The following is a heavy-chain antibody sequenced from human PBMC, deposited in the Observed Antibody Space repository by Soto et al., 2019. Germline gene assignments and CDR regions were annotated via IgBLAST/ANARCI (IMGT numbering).Heavy chain of an antibody. CDR3: ARGGYSGYDVRVRGERPLFDC. V-gene: IGHV4-59*01. CDR2: SYYSGST. Sequence: QVQLQESGPGLVKPSETLSLTCTVSGGSISSYYWSWIRQPPGKGLEWIGYSYYSGSTNYNPSLKCRVTTSVDTSKNQFSLNLSSVTAADTAVYYCARGGYSGYDVRVRGERPLFDCWGQGTLVTVSS. J-gene: IGHJ4*02. D-gene: IGHD5-12*01. CDR1: GGSISSYY.